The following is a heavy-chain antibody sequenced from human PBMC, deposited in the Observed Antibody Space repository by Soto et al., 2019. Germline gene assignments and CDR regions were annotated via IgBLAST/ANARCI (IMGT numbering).Heavy chain of an antibody. CDR3: ARDLRSRYCSGGNCYPYGMDV. J-gene: IGHJ6*02. D-gene: IGHD2-15*01. V-gene: IGHV1-18*01. CDR2: ISVYNGNT. Sequence: QVQLVQSGAEVKKPGASVKVSCKASGYTFTSYGISWVRQAPGQGLEWMGWISVYNGNTNDAQKLQGRVTMTTDISTSTAYMELRSLRSDDTAVYYCARDLRSRYCSGGNCYPYGMDVWGQGTTVTVSS. CDR1: GYTFTSYG.